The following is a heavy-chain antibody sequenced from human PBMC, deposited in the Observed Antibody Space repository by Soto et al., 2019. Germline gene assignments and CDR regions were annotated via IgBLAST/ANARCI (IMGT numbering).Heavy chain of an antibody. Sequence: PVGSLRLSCAASGFTFSSYWMSWVRQAPGKGLEWVANIKQDGGEKYYVDSVKGRFTISRDNAKNSLYLQMNSLRAEDTAVYYCARDAYCTNGVCYLFDYWGQGTLVTVSS. CDR1: GFTFSSYW. CDR3: ARDAYCTNGVCYLFDY. J-gene: IGHJ4*02. V-gene: IGHV3-7*01. CDR2: IKQDGGEK. D-gene: IGHD2-8*01.